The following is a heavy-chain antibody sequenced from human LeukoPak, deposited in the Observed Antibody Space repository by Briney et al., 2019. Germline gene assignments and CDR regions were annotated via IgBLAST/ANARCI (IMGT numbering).Heavy chain of an antibody. CDR3: ARGPYSSSWYYWFDP. V-gene: IGHV4-4*02. D-gene: IGHD6-13*01. Sequence: SETLSLTCAVSGGSISSSNWWSWVRQPPGKGLEWIGEIYRSGSTNYNPSLRSRVSISVDTSKNQFSLKLSSVTAADTAVYYCARGPYSSSWYYWFDPWGQGTLVTVSS. J-gene: IGHJ5*02. CDR2: IYRSGST. CDR1: GGSISSSNW.